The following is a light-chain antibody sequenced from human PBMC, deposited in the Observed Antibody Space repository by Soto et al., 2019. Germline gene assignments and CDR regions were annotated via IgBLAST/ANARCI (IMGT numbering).Light chain of an antibody. J-gene: IGKJ1*01. CDR3: QQYGSSQWT. CDR2: GAS. V-gene: IGKV3-20*01. CDR1: QSVSNNY. Sequence: IVLTHSPGTLSFSPGEIATLSFRASQSVSNNYLAWYQQKPGQAPRLLIYGASSRATGIPDRFGGSGAGTDFTLTVSRLEPEDFAVYYCQQYGSSQWTFGQGTKVDIK.